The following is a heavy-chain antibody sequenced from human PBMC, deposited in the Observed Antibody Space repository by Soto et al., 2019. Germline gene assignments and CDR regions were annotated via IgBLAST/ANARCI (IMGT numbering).Heavy chain of an antibody. CDR1: GFTFSSYA. Sequence: GGSLRLSCAASGFTFSSYAMHWVRQAPGKGLEWVAVISYEGSNKYYADSVKGRFTISRDNSKNTLYLQMNSLRAEDTAVYYCASWEYYYDSSGSHASDYWGQRTLVTVSS. CDR2: ISYEGSNK. D-gene: IGHD3-22*01. J-gene: IGHJ4*02. V-gene: IGHV3-30-3*01. CDR3: ASWEYYYDSSGSHASDY.